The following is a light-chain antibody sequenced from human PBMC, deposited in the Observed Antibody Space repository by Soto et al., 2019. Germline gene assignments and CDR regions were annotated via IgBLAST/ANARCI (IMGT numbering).Light chain of an antibody. CDR3: QVWDDNSDPHV. Sequence: SALTQTSSVSVAPGQTARISCGGNNIGVKSVHWYQQKPGQAPVVVVYDDSDRPSGIPERFSGSNSGNTATLTISRVEAGDEADYHCQVWDDNSDPHVFGTGTKATVL. J-gene: IGLJ1*01. CDR2: DDS. V-gene: IGLV3-21*02. CDR1: NIGVKS.